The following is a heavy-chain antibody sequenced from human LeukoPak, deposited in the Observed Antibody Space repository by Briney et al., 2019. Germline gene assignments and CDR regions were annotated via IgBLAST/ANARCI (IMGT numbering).Heavy chain of an antibody. CDR2: IYSGGST. D-gene: IGHD1-1*01. Sequence: AVSGFTVSSNYMSWVRQAHGKGLECVSVIYSGGSTYYADSVNRRFTISRDNSKNTVYLQMSSLRAEDTAIYYCARTWNGAFDIWGQGTMVTVSS. V-gene: IGHV3-66*01. CDR3: ARTWNGAFDI. CDR1: GFTVSSNY. J-gene: IGHJ3*02.